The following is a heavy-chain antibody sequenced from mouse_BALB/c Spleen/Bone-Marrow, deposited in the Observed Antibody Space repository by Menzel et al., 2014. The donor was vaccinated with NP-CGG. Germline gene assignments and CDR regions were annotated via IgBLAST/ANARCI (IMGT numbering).Heavy chain of an antibody. D-gene: IGHD2-4*01. CDR2: IDPANGNT. CDR1: GFNIKDTY. CDR3: AVYDYVGFAY. V-gene: IGHV14-3*02. Sequence: DVHLVESGAELVKPGASVKLSCTASGFNIKDTYMHWVKQRPEQGLEWIGRIDPANGNTKYDPKFQGKATITADTSSNTAYLQLSSLTSEDTAVYYCAVYDYVGFAYWGQGTLVTVSA. J-gene: IGHJ3*01.